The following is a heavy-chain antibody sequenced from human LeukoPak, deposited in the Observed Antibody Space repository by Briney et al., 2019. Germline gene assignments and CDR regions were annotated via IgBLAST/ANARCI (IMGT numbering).Heavy chain of an antibody. CDR1: GYSFTDYY. CDR2: INPNSGGT. CDR3: ARADRLDGDPYLIGP. D-gene: IGHD2-21*01. V-gene: IGHV1-2*02. Sequence: ASVKVSCKTSGYSFTDYYMHWVRQAPGQGLEWMGWINPNSGGTSSAQRFQGRVTMTRDTAITTVYMEVSWLTSGDTAIYFFARADRLDGDPYLIGPWGQKTLVTVSS. J-gene: IGHJ5*02.